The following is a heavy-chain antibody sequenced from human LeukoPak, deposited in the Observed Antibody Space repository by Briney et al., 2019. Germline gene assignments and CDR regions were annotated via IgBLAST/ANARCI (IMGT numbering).Heavy chain of an antibody. CDR2: ISYDGSDK. J-gene: IGHJ4*02. CDR1: GFTFSSYA. V-gene: IGHV3-30-3*01. Sequence: GGSLRLSCAASGFTFSSYAMHWVRQAPGKGLEWVAVISYDGSDKCYADSVKGRFTISRDNSKNTLYLQMNSLRAEDTAVYYCARDLLGGDATGGCDYWGQGTLVTVSS. D-gene: IGHD2-21*02. CDR3: ARDLLGGDATGGCDY.